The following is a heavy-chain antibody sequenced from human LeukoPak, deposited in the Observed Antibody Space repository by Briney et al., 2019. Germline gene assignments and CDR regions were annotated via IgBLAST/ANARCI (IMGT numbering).Heavy chain of an antibody. Sequence: SETLSLTCTVSGGSISSYYWSWIRQPPGKGLEWIGYIYYSGSTNYNPSLKSRVTISVDTSKNQFSLKLSSVTAADTAVYYCARTGDCSSTSCQGYYYYYMDVWGKGTTVTVSS. V-gene: IGHV4-59*08. CDR1: GGSISSYY. CDR3: ARTGDCSSTSCQGYYYYYMDV. CDR2: IYYSGST. D-gene: IGHD2-2*01. J-gene: IGHJ6*03.